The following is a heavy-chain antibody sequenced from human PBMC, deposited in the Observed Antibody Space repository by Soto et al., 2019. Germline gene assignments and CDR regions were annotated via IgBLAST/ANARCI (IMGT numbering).Heavy chain of an antibody. CDR1: GDRYRIDA. J-gene: IGHJ6*02. CDR2: IVPLFGTT. D-gene: IGHD6-13*01. Sequence: SMKRCCKPWGDRYRIDASSCVRLPPRQGHEFMGGIVPLFGTTNYAPKFKGRVTITADTSTYTVYMEVSGLRSGDTAVYYCARGGYSSTWSNLLDRSGLDVWAQATTVTLS. V-gene: IGHV1-69*06. CDR3: ARGGYSSTWSNLLDRSGLDV.